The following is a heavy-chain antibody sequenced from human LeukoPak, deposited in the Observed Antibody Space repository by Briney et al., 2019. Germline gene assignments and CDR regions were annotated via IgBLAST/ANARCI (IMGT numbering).Heavy chain of an antibody. CDR1: GFTFSSYA. J-gene: IGHJ5*02. CDR2: ISGSGGNT. V-gene: IGHV3-23*01. Sequence: GGSLRLSCAASGFTFSSYAMSWVRQAPGKGLEWVSAISGSGGNTPHTDSGKGRFTISRDNSKNTLYLQMNSLSAEDTAVYYCAKGAEYADTNWFDPWGQGTLVTVSS. D-gene: IGHD2-2*01. CDR3: AKGAEYADTNWFDP.